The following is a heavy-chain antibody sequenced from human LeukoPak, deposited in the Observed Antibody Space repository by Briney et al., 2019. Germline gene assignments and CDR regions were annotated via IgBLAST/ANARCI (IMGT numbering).Heavy chain of an antibody. CDR1: GFMSRSYG. V-gene: IGHV3-33*08. Sequence: GGSLRLSCAASGFMSRSYGMHWVRQAPGKGLEWVAVIWYDGSNKYYTDSVKGRFTISRDNSNNTLYLQMNSLRVEDTAVYYCARGHVRGYSYGFGYWGQGSLVTVSS. CDR2: IWYDGSNK. D-gene: IGHD5-18*01. CDR3: ARGHVRGYSYGFGY. J-gene: IGHJ4*02.